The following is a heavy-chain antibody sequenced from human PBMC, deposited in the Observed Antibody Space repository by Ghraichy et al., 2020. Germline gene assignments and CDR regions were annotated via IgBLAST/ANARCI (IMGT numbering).Heavy chain of an antibody. Sequence: ASVKVSCKVSGYTLTELSMHWVRQAPGKGLEWMGGFDPEDGETIYAQKFQGRVTMTEDTSTDTAYMELSSLRSEDTAVYYCATPRRADYYDILTGYYRRGAFDIWGQGTMVTVSS. J-gene: IGHJ3*02. CDR3: ATPRRADYYDILTGYYRRGAFDI. D-gene: IGHD3-9*01. CDR1: GYTLTELS. CDR2: FDPEDGET. V-gene: IGHV1-24*01.